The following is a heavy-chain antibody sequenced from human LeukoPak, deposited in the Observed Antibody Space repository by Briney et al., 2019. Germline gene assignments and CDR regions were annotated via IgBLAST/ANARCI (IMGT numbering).Heavy chain of an antibody. CDR1: GYTFTCYY. D-gene: IGHD1-26*01. Sequence: ASVKVSCKASGYTFTCYYMHWVRQAPGQGLEWMGRINPNSGGTNYAQKFQGRVTMTRDTSISTAYMELSRLRSDDAAVYYCARDYDGGATVLFDYWGQGTLVTVSS. CDR2: INPNSGGT. CDR3: ARDYDGGATVLFDY. J-gene: IGHJ4*02. V-gene: IGHV1-2*06.